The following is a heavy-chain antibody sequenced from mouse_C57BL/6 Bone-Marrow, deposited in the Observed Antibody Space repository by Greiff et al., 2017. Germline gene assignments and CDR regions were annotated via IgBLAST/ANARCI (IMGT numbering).Heavy chain of an antibody. D-gene: IGHD1-1*01. CDR2: ISPGSGGT. J-gene: IGHJ3*01. CDR3: SSPYYYGSSSWFAY. Sequence: VQLQESGAELVRPGTSVKVSCKASGYAFTNYLIEWVKQRPGQGLEWIGVISPGSGGTNYNEKFKGKATLTPDKSSSTAYMQLSSLTSEDSAVYFWSSPYYYGSSSWFAYWGQGTLVTVSA. CDR1: GYAFTNYL. V-gene: IGHV1-54*01.